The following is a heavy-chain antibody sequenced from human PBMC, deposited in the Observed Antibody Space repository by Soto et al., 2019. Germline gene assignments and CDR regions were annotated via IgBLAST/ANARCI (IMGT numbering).Heavy chain of an antibody. CDR2: IFYSGST. CDR3: ARGYSQSGYSSSWVFDY. CDR1: GGSINSGGYY. D-gene: IGHD6-13*01. V-gene: IGHV4-31*03. J-gene: IGHJ4*02. Sequence: QVQLQESGPGLVKPSQTLSLICTVSGGSINSGGYYWNWIRQHPGKGLEWIGYIFYSGSTYYNPSLRSRVTISADTSENQFSLNLSSVTAADTAVYFCARGYSQSGYSSSWVFDYWGQGTLVNVSS.